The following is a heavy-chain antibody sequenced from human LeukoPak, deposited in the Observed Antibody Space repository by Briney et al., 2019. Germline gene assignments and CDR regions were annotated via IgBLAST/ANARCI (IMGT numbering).Heavy chain of an antibody. CDR1: GYTFTGYY. D-gene: IGHD4-17*01. Sequence: ASVKVSCTASGYTFTGYYIHWVRQAPGQGLEWMGWINPNSGDTNYAQTFQGRVTMTRDTSISTAYMELSRVRSDDTAVYYCAREHMTTVTHDYWGQGTLVTVSS. CDR3: AREHMTTVTHDY. V-gene: IGHV1-2*02. CDR2: INPNSGDT. J-gene: IGHJ4*02.